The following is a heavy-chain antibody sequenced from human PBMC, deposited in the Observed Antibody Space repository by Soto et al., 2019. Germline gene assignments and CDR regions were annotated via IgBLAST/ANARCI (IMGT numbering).Heavy chain of an antibody. CDR2: ISGGGYST. CDR1: GFTFSSYA. CDR3: ATGFTSSWFYFDY. J-gene: IGHJ4*02. V-gene: IGHV3-23*01. D-gene: IGHD6-13*01. Sequence: EVQLLESGGGLVQPGGSLRLSCAASGFTFSSYAMTWVRQAPGKGLEWVSGISGGGYSTYYADSVKGRFTISRDNSKNTLYLQMNSLRAEDTAVYYCATGFTSSWFYFDYWGQGTLVTVSS.